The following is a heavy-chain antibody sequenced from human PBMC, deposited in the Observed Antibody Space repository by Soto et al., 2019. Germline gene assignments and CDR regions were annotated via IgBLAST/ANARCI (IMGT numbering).Heavy chain of an antibody. Sequence: GESLKISCKGSGYSFTSYWIGWVRQMPGKGLEWMGIIYPGDSDTRYSPSVQGQVTISADKSISTAYLQWSSLKASDTAMYYCARHLHCGYDLRYYHYYMDVWGQGTTVTVSS. CDR2: IYPGDSDT. V-gene: IGHV5-51*01. D-gene: IGHD5-12*01. CDR3: ARHLHCGYDLRYYHYYMDV. J-gene: IGHJ6*03. CDR1: GYSFTSYW.